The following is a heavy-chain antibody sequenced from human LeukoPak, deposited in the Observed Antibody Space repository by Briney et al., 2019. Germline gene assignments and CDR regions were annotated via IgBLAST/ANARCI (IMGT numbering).Heavy chain of an antibody. J-gene: IGHJ5*02. V-gene: IGHV1-2*02. Sequence: ASVKVSCKSSGYTFRDYFLHWVRQAPGQGLEWMGWINPNSGGTKYAQKFQGRVTMTRDTSISTAYMELSRLRSDDTAVYYCARGFYDFWSGYPFNWFDPWGQGTLVTVSS. D-gene: IGHD3-3*01. CDR3: ARGFYDFWSGYPFNWFDP. CDR2: INPNSGGT. CDR1: GYTFRDYF.